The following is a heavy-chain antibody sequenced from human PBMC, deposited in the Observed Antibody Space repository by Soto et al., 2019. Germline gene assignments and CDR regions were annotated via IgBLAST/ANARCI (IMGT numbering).Heavy chain of an antibody. Sequence: ASVKVSCKASGYTFTSYYMHWVRQAPGQGLEWMGIINPSGGSTSYAQKFQGRVTMTRDTSTSTVYMELSSLRSEDTAVYYCARDKRFEYSSSPEYYYYGMDVWAQGTTVTVSS. V-gene: IGHV1-46*01. J-gene: IGHJ6*02. D-gene: IGHD6-6*01. CDR1: GYTFTSYY. CDR3: ARDKRFEYSSSPEYYYYGMDV. CDR2: INPSGGST.